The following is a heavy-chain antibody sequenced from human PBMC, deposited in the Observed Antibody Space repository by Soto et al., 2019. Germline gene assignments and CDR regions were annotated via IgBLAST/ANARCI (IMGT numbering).Heavy chain of an antibody. CDR3: ARNLEDQSIGSGSPDY. CDR2: ISYDGSNK. D-gene: IGHD3-10*01. Sequence: PGGSLRLSCAASGVTFSNYARHWVLQAPGKGLEWVAVISYDGSNKYYADSVKGRFTIFRDNSKNTLYLQMNSLRAEDTAVYYCARNLEDQSIGSGSPDYWGQGTLVTVSS. CDR1: GVTFSNYA. V-gene: IGHV3-30-3*01. J-gene: IGHJ4*02.